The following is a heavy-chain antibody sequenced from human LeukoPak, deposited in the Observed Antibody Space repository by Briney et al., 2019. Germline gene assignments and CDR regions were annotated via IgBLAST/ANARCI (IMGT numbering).Heavy chain of an antibody. D-gene: IGHD3-3*01. V-gene: IGHV4-4*07. Sequence: PSETLSLTCTVSGGALSNYYWSWIRQPAGKGLEWIWRIYNSGSTDFNPSLKSRVAMSQDTSRNHFSLKLSSVTAADTATYYCARHTGVFGSSSGAFDFWGRGTLVTVSS. J-gene: IGHJ2*01. CDR3: ARHTGVFGSSSGAFDF. CDR2: IYNSGST. CDR1: GGALSNYY.